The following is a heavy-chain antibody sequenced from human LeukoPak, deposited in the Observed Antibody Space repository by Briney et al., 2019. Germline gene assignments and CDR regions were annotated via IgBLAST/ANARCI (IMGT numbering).Heavy chain of an antibody. CDR2: IYYSGST. J-gene: IGHJ4*02. V-gene: IGHV4-59*01. CDR3: ARQPGRTNGWSNFDY. CDR1: GGSISSYY. D-gene: IGHD6-19*01. Sequence: PSETLSLTCTVSGGSISSYYWSWIRQPPGKGLEWSGYIYYSGSTNYNPSLKSRVTISVDTSKNQFSLKLSSVTAADTAVYYCARQPGRTNGWSNFDYWGQGTLVTVSS.